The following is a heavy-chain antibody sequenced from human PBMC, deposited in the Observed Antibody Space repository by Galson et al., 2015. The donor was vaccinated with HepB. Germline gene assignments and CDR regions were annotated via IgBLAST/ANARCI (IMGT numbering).Heavy chain of an antibody. D-gene: IGHD4-17*01. J-gene: IGHJ4*02. CDR3: ARDLPHGDYGGAFDY. CDR2: IWYDGSNK. Sequence: SLRLSCAASGFTFSSYGMHWVRQAPGKGLEWVAVIWYDGSNKYYADSVKGRFTIPRDNSKNTLYLQMNSLRAEDTAVYYCARDLPHGDYGGAFDYWGQGTLVTVSS. V-gene: IGHV3-33*01. CDR1: GFTFSSYG.